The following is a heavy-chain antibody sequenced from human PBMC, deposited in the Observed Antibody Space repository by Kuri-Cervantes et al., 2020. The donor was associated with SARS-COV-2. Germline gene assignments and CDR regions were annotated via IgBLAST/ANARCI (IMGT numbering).Heavy chain of an antibody. CDR2: IRYDGSNK. Sequence: GGSLRLSCAASGLTFSSYGMHWVRQAPGKGLEWVAFIRYDGSNKYYADSVKGRFTISRDNSKNTLYLQMNSLRAEDTAVYYCAKDGGLQEGPDAFDIWGQGTMVTVSS. J-gene: IGHJ3*02. CDR1: GLTFSSYG. V-gene: IGHV3-30*02. CDR3: AKDGGLQEGPDAFDI. D-gene: IGHD3-16*01.